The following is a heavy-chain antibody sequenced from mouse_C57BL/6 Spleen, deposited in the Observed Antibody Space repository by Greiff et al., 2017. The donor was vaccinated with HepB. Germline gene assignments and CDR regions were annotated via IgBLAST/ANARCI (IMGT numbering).Heavy chain of an antibody. Sequence: QVQLQQPGAELVRPGSSVKLSCKASGYTFTSYWMDWVKQRPGQGLEWIGNIYPSDSDTHYNQKFKDKATLTVDKSSSTAYMQLSSLTSEDSAVYYCGRAGPNWDDDWSAYWGQGTLVTVSA. CDR1: GYTFTSYW. J-gene: IGHJ3*01. CDR3: GRAGPNWDDDWSAY. CDR2: IYPSDSDT. V-gene: IGHV1-61*01. D-gene: IGHD4-1*01.